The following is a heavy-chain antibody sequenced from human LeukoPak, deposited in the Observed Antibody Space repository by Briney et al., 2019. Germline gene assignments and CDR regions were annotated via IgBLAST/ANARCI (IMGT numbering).Heavy chain of an antibody. CDR2: IASDGSST. Sequence: GGSLRLSCAASGFTFSSYWMNWVRQAPGKGLEWVSRIASDGSSTTYADSVKGRFSISRDNAKNTLYLQMNSLRVEDTAVYYCARGRPHGNDYWGQGTLVTVSS. CDR3: ARGRPHGNDY. D-gene: IGHD4-23*01. CDR1: GFTFSSYW. V-gene: IGHV3-74*01. J-gene: IGHJ4*02.